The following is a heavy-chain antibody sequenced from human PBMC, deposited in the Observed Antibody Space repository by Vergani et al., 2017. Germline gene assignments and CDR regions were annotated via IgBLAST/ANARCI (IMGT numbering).Heavy chain of an antibody. J-gene: IGHJ6*02. Sequence: QVQLVQSGAEVKKPGASVKVSCKASGYTFTGYYMHWVRQAPGQGLEWMGWINPNSGGTNYAQKFQGRVTMTRDTSISTAYMELSRLRSDDTAVYYCAREVGSDYPRSHYYYGMDVWGQGTTVTVSS. CDR2: INPNSGGT. V-gene: IGHV1-2*02. CDR1: GYTFTGYY. D-gene: IGHD1-26*01. CDR3: AREVGSDYPRSHYYYGMDV.